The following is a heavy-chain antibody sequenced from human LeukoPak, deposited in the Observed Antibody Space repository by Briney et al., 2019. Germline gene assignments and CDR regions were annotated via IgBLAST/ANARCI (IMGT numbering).Heavy chain of an antibody. V-gene: IGHV4-34*01. CDR1: GGSFSGYY. Sequence: PSETLSLTCAVYGGSFSGYYWSWIRQPPGKGLEWIGEINHSGSTNYNPSLKSRVTISVDTSKNQFSLKLSSVTAADTAVYYCVLSWGADAFDIWGQGTMVTVSS. CDR2: INHSGST. J-gene: IGHJ3*02. D-gene: IGHD3-16*01. CDR3: VLSWGADAFDI.